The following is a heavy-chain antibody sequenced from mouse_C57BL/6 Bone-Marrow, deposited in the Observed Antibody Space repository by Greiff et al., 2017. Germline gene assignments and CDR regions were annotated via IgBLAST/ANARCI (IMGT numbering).Heavy chain of an antibody. CDR3: ARMDCSGSSYGFAY. CDR2: IYPRDGST. Sequence: QVQLQQSDAELVKPGASVKISCKASGYTFTDYTIHWMKQRPEQGLEWIGYIYPRDGSTKYNEKFKSKATLTADKSSSTAYMQLISLTSEDSAVYFCARMDCSGSSYGFAYWGQGTLVTVSA. J-gene: IGHJ3*01. CDR1: GYTFTDYT. V-gene: IGHV1-78*01. D-gene: IGHD1-1*01.